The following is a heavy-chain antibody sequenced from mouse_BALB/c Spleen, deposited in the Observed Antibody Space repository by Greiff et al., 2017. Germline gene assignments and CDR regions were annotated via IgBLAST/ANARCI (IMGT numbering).Heavy chain of an antibody. Sequence: EVMLVESGGGLVKPGGSLKLSCAASGFTFSDYYMYWVRQTPEKRLEWVATISDGGSYTYYPDSVKGRFTISRDNAKNNLYLQMSSLKSEDTAMYYCARDMGGNYGFAYWGQGTLVTVSA. V-gene: IGHV5-4*02. CDR2: ISDGGSYT. CDR3: ARDMGGNYGFAY. CDR1: GFTFSDYY. J-gene: IGHJ3*01. D-gene: IGHD2-1*01.